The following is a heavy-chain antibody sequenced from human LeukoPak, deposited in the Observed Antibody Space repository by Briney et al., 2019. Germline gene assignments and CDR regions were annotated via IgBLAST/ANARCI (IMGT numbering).Heavy chain of an antibody. D-gene: IGHD3-10*01. CDR3: ARGVKGFEELFPHDY. CDR1: GGSFSGYY. CDR2: INHSGST. Sequence: PSEPLSLTCAVYGGSFSGYYWSWIRQPPGKGLEWIGEINHSGSTNYNPSLKSRVTISVDTSKNQFSLKLSSVTAADTAVYYCARGVKGFEELFPHDYWGQGTLVTVSS. V-gene: IGHV4-34*01. J-gene: IGHJ4*02.